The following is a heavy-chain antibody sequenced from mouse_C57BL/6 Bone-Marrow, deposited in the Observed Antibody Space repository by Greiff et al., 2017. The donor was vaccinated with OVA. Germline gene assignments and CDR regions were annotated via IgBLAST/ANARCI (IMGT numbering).Heavy chain of an antibody. D-gene: IGHD3-2*02. CDR2: ISDGGSYT. V-gene: IGHV5-4*01. J-gene: IGHJ2*01. CDR1: GFTFSSYA. CDR3: ARDEDSSGVFDY. Sequence: EVKLVESGGGLVKPGGSLKLSCAASGFTFSSYAMSWVRQTPEKRLEWVATISDGGSYTSYPDNLKGRFTISRDNAKNNLYLQMSHLKSDDTAMYDCARDEDSSGVFDYWGQGTTLTVSS.